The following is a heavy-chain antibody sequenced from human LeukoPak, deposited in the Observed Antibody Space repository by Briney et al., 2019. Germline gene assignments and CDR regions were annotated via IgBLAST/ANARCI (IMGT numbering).Heavy chain of an antibody. CDR1: GFTFSSYG. CDR2: IWYDGSNK. CDR3: ARFKGPDERAHIVVVPAASYYYGMDV. Sequence: HPGGSLRLSCAASGFTFSSYGMHWVRQAPGKGLEWVAVIWYDGSNKYYADSVKGRFTISRDNSKNTLYLQMNSLRAEDTAVYYCARFKGPDERAHIVVVPAASYYYGMDVWGQGTTVTVSS. V-gene: IGHV3-33*01. D-gene: IGHD2-2*01. J-gene: IGHJ6*02.